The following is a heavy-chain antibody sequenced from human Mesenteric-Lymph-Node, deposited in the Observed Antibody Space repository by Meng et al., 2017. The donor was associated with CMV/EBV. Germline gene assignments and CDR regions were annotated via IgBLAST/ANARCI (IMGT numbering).Heavy chain of an antibody. D-gene: IGHD2-2*01. J-gene: IGHJ5*02. CDR2: IIPIFGTA. CDR1: CSRYA. CDR3: AIPLGYCSSTSCYPWFDP. V-gene: IGHV1-69*01. Sequence: CSRYAMSWVRQAPGRGLEWMGGIIPIFGTANYAQKFQGRVTITADESTSTAYMELSSLRSEDTAVYYCAIPLGYCSSTSCYPWFDPWGQGTLVTVSS.